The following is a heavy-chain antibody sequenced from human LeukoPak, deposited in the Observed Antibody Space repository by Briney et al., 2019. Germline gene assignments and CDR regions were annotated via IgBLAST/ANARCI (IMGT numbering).Heavy chain of an antibody. D-gene: IGHD6-19*01. CDR3: ARVIAVAGNYYFDY. CDR2: ISSSSSYI. Sequence: PGGSLRLSCTASGFTFSSYSMNWVRQAPGKGLEWVSSISSSSSYIYYADSVKGRFTISRDNAKNSLYLQMNSLRAEDTAVYYCARVIAVAGNYYFDYWGQGTLVTVSS. V-gene: IGHV3-21*01. J-gene: IGHJ4*02. CDR1: GFTFSSYS.